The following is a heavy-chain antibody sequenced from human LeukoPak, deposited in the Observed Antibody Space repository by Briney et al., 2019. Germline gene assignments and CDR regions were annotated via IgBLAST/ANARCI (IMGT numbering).Heavy chain of an antibody. J-gene: IGHJ4*02. CDR1: GGSISSSSHY. CDR3: ARGHSSSWYYFDY. CDR2: IYYSGST. D-gene: IGHD6-13*01. Sequence: SETLSLTCAVSGGSISSSSHYWGWIRQPPGKGLEWIGSIYYSGSTYYNPSLKSRVTISVDTSKNQFSLKLSSVTAADTAVYYCARGHSSSWYYFDYWGQGTLVTVSS. V-gene: IGHV4-39*01.